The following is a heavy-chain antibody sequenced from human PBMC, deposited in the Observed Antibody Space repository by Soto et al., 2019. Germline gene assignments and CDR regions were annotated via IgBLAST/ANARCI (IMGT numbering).Heavy chain of an antibody. J-gene: IGHJ4*02. Sequence: EVHLVESGGGLVQPGGSLRLSCAASGFTFSSHEMNWVRQAPGKGLEWVSHITGGSTTIYYAGSVRGRFTTSRDNAKSSLNLHMNSLRAEDTAVYYCARGYSGGWSRGGYFDYWGQGILVTVSS. V-gene: IGHV3-48*03. CDR3: ARGYSGGWSRGGYFDY. CDR1: GFTFSSHE. D-gene: IGHD6-19*01. CDR2: ITGGSTTI.